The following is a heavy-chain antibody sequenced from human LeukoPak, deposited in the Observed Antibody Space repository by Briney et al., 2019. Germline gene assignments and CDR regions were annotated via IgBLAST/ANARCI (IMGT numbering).Heavy chain of an antibody. Sequence: PGGSLRLSCAASGFTFSSYWMHWVRQAPGKGLEWVSGISWNSGSIGYADSVKGRFTISRDNAKNSLYLQMNSLRAEDTALYYCAKDRHSSGWFGSVDYWGQGTLVTVSS. J-gene: IGHJ4*02. CDR2: ISWNSGSI. CDR1: GFTFSSYW. V-gene: IGHV3-9*01. CDR3: AKDRHSSGWFGSVDY. D-gene: IGHD6-19*01.